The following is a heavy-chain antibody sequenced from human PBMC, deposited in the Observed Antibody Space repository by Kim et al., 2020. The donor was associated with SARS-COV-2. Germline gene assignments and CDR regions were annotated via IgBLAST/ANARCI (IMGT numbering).Heavy chain of an antibody. CDR2: IYYSGST. Sequence: SETLSLTCTVSGGSISSYYWSWIRQPPGKGLEWIGYIYYSGSTNYNPSLKSRVTISVDTSKNQFSLKLSSVTAADTAVYYCARHYDSSGYYYNLWYFDL. CDR1: GGSISSYY. D-gene: IGHD3-22*01. V-gene: IGHV4-59*08. CDR3: ARHYDSSGYYYNLWYFDL. J-gene: IGHJ2*01.